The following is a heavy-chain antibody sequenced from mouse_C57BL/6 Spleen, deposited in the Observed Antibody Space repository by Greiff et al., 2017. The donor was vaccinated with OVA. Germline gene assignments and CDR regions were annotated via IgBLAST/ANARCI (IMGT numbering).Heavy chain of an antibody. CDR3: ARDPSYDYDGGYFDV. CDR2: SRNKANDYTT. J-gene: IGHJ1*03. Sequence: EVKLVESGGGLVQSGRSLRLSCATSGFTFSDFYMAWVRQAPGKGLEWIAASRNKANDYTTAYSASVKGRLLVSRDTSKRILYLQMNALRAEDTAIYYCARDPSYDYDGGYFDVWGTGTTVTVSS. V-gene: IGHV7-1*01. D-gene: IGHD2-4*01. CDR1: GFTFSDFY.